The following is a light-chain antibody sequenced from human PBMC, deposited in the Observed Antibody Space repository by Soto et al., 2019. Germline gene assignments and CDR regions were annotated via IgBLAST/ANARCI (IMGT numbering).Light chain of an antibody. J-gene: IGKJ1*01. Sequence: DIQMTQSPSSLSASVGDRVTITCRASESISTYLNWYQQKPGKAPKLLIYDASSLQSGVPSRFSGSGSGIDFTLTVTSLQPEDFAIYFCQQSYSTPWTCGHGTKVEIK. CDR1: ESISTY. CDR3: QQSYSTPWT. CDR2: DAS. V-gene: IGKV1-39*01.